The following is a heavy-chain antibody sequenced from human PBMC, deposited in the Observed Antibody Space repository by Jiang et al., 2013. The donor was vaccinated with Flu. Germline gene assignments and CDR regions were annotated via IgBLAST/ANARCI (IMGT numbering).Heavy chain of an antibody. CDR1: GFTFSSYE. CDR2: ISSSGSTI. D-gene: IGHD3-22*01. CDR3: ARLYYYDSSGYY. V-gene: IGHV3-48*03. Sequence: LVQPGGSLRLSCAASGFTFSSYEMNWVRQAQEGLEWVSYISSSGSTIYYADSVKGRFTISRDNAKNSLYLQMNSLRAEDTAVYYCARLYYYDSSGYYWGQGTLVTVSS. J-gene: IGHJ4*02.